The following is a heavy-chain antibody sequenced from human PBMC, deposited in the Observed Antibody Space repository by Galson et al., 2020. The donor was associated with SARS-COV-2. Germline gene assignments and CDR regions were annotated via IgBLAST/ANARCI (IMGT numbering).Heavy chain of an antibody. CDR3: ARQNYGQYSSGWDFDY. D-gene: IGHD6-19*01. Sequence: SETLSLTCTVSGGSISSSSYYWGWIRQPPGKGLEWIESIYYSGSTYYNPSLKSRVTISVDTSKNQFSLKLSSVTAADTAVYYCARQNYGQYSSGWDFDYWGQGTLVTVSS. CDR1: GGSISSSSYY. J-gene: IGHJ4*02. CDR2: IYYSGST. V-gene: IGHV4-39*01.